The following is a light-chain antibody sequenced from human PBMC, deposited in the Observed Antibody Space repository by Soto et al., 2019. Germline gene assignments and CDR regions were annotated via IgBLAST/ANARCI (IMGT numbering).Light chain of an antibody. CDR2: DVS. CDR1: SSDVGGYNY. CDR3: GSYASSSTLYV. V-gene: IGLV2-14*01. J-gene: IGLJ1*01. Sequence: QSVLTQPASVSGSPGQSITISCTGTSSDVGGYNYVSWYQQHSGKAPKLMIYDVSSRPSGVSNRFSGSKSGNTASLTISGLQAEDEADYYCGSYASSSTLYVFGTGTKSPS.